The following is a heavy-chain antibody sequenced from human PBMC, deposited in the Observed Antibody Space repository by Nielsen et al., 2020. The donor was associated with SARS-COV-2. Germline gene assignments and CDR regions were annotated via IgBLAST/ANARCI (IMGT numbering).Heavy chain of an antibody. CDR2: IDWDDDK. Sequence: SGPTLVKPTQTLTLTCTFSGFSLSTSGMCVSWIRQPPGKALEWLALIDWDDDKYYSRTLRTRLTISKDTSKNQVVLTMTNMDPVDSATYFCARIQGGENPSAGAFDVWGQGTMVTVSS. CDR1: GFSLSTSGMC. V-gene: IGHV2-70*01. D-gene: IGHD6-25*01. CDR3: ARIQGGENPSAGAFDV. J-gene: IGHJ3*01.